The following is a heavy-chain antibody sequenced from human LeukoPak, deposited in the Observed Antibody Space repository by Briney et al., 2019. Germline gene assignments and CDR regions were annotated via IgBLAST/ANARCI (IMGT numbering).Heavy chain of an antibody. D-gene: IGHD6-19*01. CDR3: ARRAYSSGAH. Sequence: ASVKVSCKASGYTFTTYYMHWVRQAPGQGLEWMGLIVTNGGGTNYAQQYQGRVTMTRDTSINTAFLELGTLTSDDTAVYYCARRAYSSGAHWGQGTLVTVSS. CDR1: GYTFTTYY. CDR2: IVTNGGGT. V-gene: IGHV1-2*02. J-gene: IGHJ4*02.